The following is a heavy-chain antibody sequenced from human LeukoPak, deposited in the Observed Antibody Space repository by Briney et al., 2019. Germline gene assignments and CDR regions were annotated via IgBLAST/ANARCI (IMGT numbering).Heavy chain of an antibody. D-gene: IGHD6-13*01. Sequence: SETLSLTCTVSGYSISSGYYWGWIRQPPGKGLEWIGSIYHSGSTYYNPSLKSRVTISVDRSKNQFSLKLSSVTAADTAVYYCARGVAAAGIYFQHWGQGTLVTVSS. CDR1: GYSISSGYY. V-gene: IGHV4-38-2*02. CDR3: ARGVAAAGIYFQH. CDR2: IYHSGST. J-gene: IGHJ1*01.